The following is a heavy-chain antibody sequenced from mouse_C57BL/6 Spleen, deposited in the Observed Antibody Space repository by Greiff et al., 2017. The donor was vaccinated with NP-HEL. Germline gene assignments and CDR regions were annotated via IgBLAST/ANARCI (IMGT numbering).Heavy chain of an antibody. CDR2: ISPSDSYT. D-gene: IGHD2-4*01. Sequence: QVQLLQPGAELVMPGASVKLSCKASGFTFTSYWMHWVNQRPGQGLEWVGEISPSDSYTNYHQKFKGKSTFTVDKSTDTAYMQLNSLTSEDSAVYNCARGGYDCDDYFDYWGQGTTLTVSS. CDR1: GFTFTSYW. CDR3: ARGGYDCDDYFDY. J-gene: IGHJ2*01. V-gene: IGHV1-69*01.